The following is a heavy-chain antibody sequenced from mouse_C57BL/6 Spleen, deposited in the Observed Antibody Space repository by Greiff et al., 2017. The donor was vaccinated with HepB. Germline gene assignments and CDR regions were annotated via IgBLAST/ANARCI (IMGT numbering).Heavy chain of an antibody. V-gene: IGHV1-81*01. J-gene: IGHJ1*03. CDR1: GYTFTSYG. CDR2: IYPRSGNT. D-gene: IGHD1-1*01. CDR3: ARNPNYGSSYWYFDV. Sequence: VQLQQSGAELARPGASVKLSCKASGYTFTSYGISWVKQRTGQGLEWIGEIYPRSGNTYYNEKFKGKATLTADKSSSTAYMELRSLTSEDSAVYFFARNPNYGSSYWYFDVWGTGTTVTVSS.